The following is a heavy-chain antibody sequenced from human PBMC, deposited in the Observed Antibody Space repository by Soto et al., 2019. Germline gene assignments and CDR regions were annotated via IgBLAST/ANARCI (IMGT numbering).Heavy chain of an antibody. CDR1: GFTFSSYS. D-gene: IGHD3-10*01. CDR2: FRTGGDDGTT. J-gene: IGHJ4*02. V-gene: IGHV3-23*01. Sequence: GGSLRLSCAPSGFTFSSYSMSWVRQAPGKGLEWVSGFRTGGDDGTTYYADSVKGRFTISRDNSKNTLFLQMNSLRAEDTAIYYCAKKVNSGPGSQYFDYWGQGTLVTVSS. CDR3: AKKVNSGPGSQYFDY.